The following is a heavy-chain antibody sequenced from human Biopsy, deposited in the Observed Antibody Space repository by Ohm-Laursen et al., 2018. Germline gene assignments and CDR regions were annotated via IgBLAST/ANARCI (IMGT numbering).Heavy chain of an antibody. Sequence: TLSLTCTVSGGSMSSDYWSWIRQTPGKGLEWIGYIYYSGSTNYNPSLKSRVTISVDTSKNQFSLRLNPVTAADTAVYYCARATNSTGWPYYYFYGMDVWGQGTTVTVSS. J-gene: IGHJ6*02. CDR1: GGSMSSDY. D-gene: IGHD2/OR15-2a*01. CDR3: ARATNSTGWPYYYFYGMDV. V-gene: IGHV4-59*01. CDR2: IYYSGST.